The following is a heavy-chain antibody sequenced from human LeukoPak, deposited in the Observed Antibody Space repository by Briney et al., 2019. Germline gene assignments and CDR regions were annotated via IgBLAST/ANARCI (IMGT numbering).Heavy chain of an antibody. CDR3: ATMSSSWPLNYYYYGMDV. D-gene: IGHD6-13*01. J-gene: IGHJ6*02. V-gene: IGHV1-24*01. CDR2: FDPEDGET. Sequence: ASVKVSCKVSGYTLTELSMHWVRQAPGKGLEWMGGFDPEDGETIYAQKFQGRVTMTEDTSTDTAYMELSSLRSEDTAVYYCATMSSSWPLNYYYYGMDVWGQGTTATVSS. CDR1: GYTLTELS.